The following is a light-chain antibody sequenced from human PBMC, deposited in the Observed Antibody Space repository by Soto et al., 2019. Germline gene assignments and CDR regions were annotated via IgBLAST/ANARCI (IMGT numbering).Light chain of an antibody. CDR3: QHYNSYSEA. Sequence: DIQMTPSPSTLSASKGDRVTITCRASQSIRTWLAWYQHKPGKAPKFLIYDASTLESGVPSRFSGSGSGTEFTLTISSLQPDDFATYYCQHYNSYSEAFGQGTRWIS. CDR2: DAS. CDR1: QSIRTW. J-gene: IGKJ1*01. V-gene: IGKV1-5*01.